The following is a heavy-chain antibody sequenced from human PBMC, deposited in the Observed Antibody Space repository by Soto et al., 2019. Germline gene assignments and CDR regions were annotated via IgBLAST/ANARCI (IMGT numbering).Heavy chain of an antibody. CDR3: ARGGYYAYGMDV. CDR1: GYTFTSYD. CDR2: MNPNSGNT. Sequence: ASVKVSCKASGYTFTSYDINWVRQATGQGLEWMGWMNPNSGNTGYAQKFQGRVTMTRNTSISTAYMEPSSLRSEDTAVYYCARGGYYAYGMDVWRQGTTVTVSS. V-gene: IGHV1-8*01. D-gene: IGHD3-3*01. J-gene: IGHJ6*02.